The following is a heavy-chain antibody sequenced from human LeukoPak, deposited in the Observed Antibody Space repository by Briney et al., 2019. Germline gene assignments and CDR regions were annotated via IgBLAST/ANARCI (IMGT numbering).Heavy chain of an antibody. V-gene: IGHV5-51*01. CDR2: VYPDDSNV. CDR3: ARHGGYPSHYYYGLDV. J-gene: IGHJ6*02. CDR1: GYNFATYW. Sequence: GESLKISCKASGYNFATYWIGWVRQMPGKGLEWMGIVYPDDSNVKYSPSFQGQVTISADKSISTAYLLWSSLKASDTAIYYCARHGGYPSHYYYGLDVWGQGTTVTVSS. D-gene: IGHD3-16*01.